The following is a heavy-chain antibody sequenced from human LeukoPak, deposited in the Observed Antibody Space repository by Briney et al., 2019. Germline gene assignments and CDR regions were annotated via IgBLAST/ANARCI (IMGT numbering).Heavy chain of an antibody. J-gene: IGHJ5*02. D-gene: IGHD3-22*01. CDR2: IYYSGST. Sequence: SETLSLTCTVSGGLMRSSSYYWGWIRQPPGKGLEWIGSIYYSGSTYYNPSLKSRVTISVDTSKNQFSLKLSSVTAADTAVYYCARSPSSGYRISEGNWFDPWGQGTLVTVSS. CDR1: GGLMRSSSYY. V-gene: IGHV4-39*07. CDR3: ARSPSSGYRISEGNWFDP.